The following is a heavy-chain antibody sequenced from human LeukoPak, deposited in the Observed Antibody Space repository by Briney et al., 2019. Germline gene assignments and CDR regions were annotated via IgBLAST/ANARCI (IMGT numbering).Heavy chain of an antibody. J-gene: IGHJ4*02. D-gene: IGHD4-23*01. V-gene: IGHV4-39*01. CDR1: GGSISNYY. CDR2: IYYSGST. CDR3: ARHWGTTVVTPRDY. Sequence: SETLSLTCTVSGGSISNYYWGWIRQPPGKGPEWIGSIYYSGSTYYNPSLKSRVTMSVDTSKNQFSLKLSSVTAADTAVYYCARHWGTTVVTPRDYWGQGTLVTVSS.